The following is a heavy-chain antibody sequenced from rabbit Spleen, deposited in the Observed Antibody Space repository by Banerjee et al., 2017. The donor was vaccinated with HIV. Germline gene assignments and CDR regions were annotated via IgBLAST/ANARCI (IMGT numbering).Heavy chain of an antibody. CDR3: ARETSGGWGVVLYYFRL. V-gene: IGHV1S40*01. J-gene: IGHJ4*01. CDR1: GFSFSSRYY. Sequence: QSLEESGGDLVKPGASLTVTCTVSGFSFSSRYYMCWVRQAPGKGLEWIACIYAGSSGDTYYASWAKGRFTISKTSSTTVTLQMPSLTAADTATYFCARETSGGWGVVLYYFRLWGPCTLVTVS. D-gene: IGHD4-1*01. CDR2: IYAGSSGDT.